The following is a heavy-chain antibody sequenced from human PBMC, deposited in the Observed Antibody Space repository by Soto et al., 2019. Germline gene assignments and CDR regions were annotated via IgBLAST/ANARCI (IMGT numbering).Heavy chain of an antibody. J-gene: IGHJ6*02. Sequence: ASVKVSCEASGYTFTSYEMNWVRQATGQGLEWMGWMNPNSGNTGYAQKFQGRVTMTRNTSISTAYMELSSLRSEDTAVYYCASAYYDILTGYRPWYYYGMDVWGQGTTVTVSS. CDR3: ASAYYDILTGYRPWYYYGMDV. D-gene: IGHD3-9*01. CDR1: GYTFTSYE. V-gene: IGHV1-8*01. CDR2: MNPNSGNT.